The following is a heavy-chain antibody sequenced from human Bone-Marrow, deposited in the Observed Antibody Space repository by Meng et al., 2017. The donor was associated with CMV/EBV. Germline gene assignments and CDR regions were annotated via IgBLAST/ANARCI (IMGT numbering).Heavy chain of an antibody. Sequence: LSLTCTVSGGSISSYYWSWVRQAPGKGLEWVAVISYDGSSKFYAGSVKGRSTISRDNSKNTLYLQVNSLRAEDTAVYYCARGQISYHLVYYFDHWGHGTLVTVSS. CDR1: GGSISSYY. CDR3: ARGQISYHLVYYFDH. V-gene: IGHV3-30-3*01. D-gene: IGHD2-2*01. J-gene: IGHJ4*01. CDR2: ISYDGSSK.